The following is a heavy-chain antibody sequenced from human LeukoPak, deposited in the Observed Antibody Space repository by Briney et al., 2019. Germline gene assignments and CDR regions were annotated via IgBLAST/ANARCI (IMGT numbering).Heavy chain of an antibody. CDR1: GGSFSGYY. D-gene: IGHD3-22*01. CDR2: INHSGST. CDR3: ARVNYDSSGYYSY. Sequence: SETLSLTCAVYGGSFSGYYWSWIRQPPGKGLEWIGEINHSGSTNYNPSLKSRVTISVDTSKNQFSLKLSSVTAADTAVYYCARVNYDSSGYYSYWGQGTLVTVSS. J-gene: IGHJ4*02. V-gene: IGHV4-34*01.